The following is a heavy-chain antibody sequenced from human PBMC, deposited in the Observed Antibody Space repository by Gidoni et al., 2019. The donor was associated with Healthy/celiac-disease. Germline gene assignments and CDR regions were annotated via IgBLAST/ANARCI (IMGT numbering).Heavy chain of an antibody. CDR2: IYHSGST. V-gene: IGHV4-30-2*01. Sequence: QLQLQESGSGLVKPSQTLSLTCAVSGSSISSGGYSWSWIRQPPGKGLEWIGYIYHSGSTYYNPSLKSRVTISVDRSKNQFSLKLSSVTAADTAVYYCASGRIFGVVTVPYYFDYWGQGTLVTVSS. CDR3: ASGRIFGVVTVPYYFDY. J-gene: IGHJ4*02. CDR1: GSSISSGGYS. D-gene: IGHD3-3*01.